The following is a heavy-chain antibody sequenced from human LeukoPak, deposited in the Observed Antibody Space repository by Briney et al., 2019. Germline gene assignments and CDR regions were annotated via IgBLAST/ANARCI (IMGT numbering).Heavy chain of an antibody. D-gene: IGHD5-18*01. Sequence: GGSLRLSCAASGFTFSSYWMSWVRQAPGKGLECLSYISGSGTDINYADSVRGRFTISRDNAKNLLYLQMNDLRVEDTAVYYCARTARHLDYWGQGTLVTVSS. J-gene: IGHJ4*02. CDR1: GFTFSSYW. CDR2: ISGSGTDI. CDR3: ARTARHLDY. V-gene: IGHV3-21*05.